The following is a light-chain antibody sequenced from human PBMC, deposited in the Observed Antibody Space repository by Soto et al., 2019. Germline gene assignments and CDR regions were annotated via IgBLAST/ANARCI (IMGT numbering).Light chain of an antibody. CDR1: RSNIGAGYD. J-gene: IGLJ3*02. CDR3: QSYDSSLSAL. V-gene: IGLV1-40*01. Sequence: QPVLTQPPSVSGAPGQRVTISCTGSRSNIGAGYDVHWYQQLPGTAPKLLIYGNSNRPSGAPDRFSGSKSGTSASLAITGLQAEDEADYYCQSYDSSLSALFGGGTKLTVL. CDR2: GNS.